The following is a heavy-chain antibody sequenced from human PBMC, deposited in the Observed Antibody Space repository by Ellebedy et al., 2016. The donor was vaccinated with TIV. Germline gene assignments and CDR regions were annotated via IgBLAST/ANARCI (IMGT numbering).Heavy chain of an antibody. CDR1: RGTFSSYA. J-gene: IGHJ6*02. CDR3: ARRNSGYDSGDYYYGMDV. CDR2: IIPILGIA. D-gene: IGHD5-12*01. V-gene: IGHV1-69*04. Sequence: SVKVSXKASRGTFSSYAISWVRQAPGQGLEWMGRIIPILGIANYAQKFQGRVTITADKSTSTAYMELSSLRSEDTAVYYCARRNSGYDSGDYYYGMDVWGQGTTVTVSS.